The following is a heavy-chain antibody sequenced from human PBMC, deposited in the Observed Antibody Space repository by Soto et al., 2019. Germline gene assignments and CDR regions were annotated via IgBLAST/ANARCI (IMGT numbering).Heavy chain of an antibody. D-gene: IGHD6-19*01. CDR1: GYTLTELS. CDR2: FDPEDGEI. CDR3: ATTPSTFSSGWTTAMDV. V-gene: IGHV1-24*01. Sequence: ASVKVSCKVSGYTLTELSMHWVRQAPGKGLEWMGGFDPEDGEIIYAQKFQGRVTMTEDTSTDTAYMELRRLRSEDTAVYYCATTPSTFSSGWTTAMDVWGQGTTVTVS. J-gene: IGHJ6*02.